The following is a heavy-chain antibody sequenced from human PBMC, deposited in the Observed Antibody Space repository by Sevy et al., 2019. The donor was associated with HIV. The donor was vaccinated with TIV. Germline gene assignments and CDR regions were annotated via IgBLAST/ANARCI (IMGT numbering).Heavy chain of an antibody. Sequence: GGSLRLSCAASGFTFSSYSMNWVRQAPGKGLEWVSSISGLNNYIYYADSVKGRFAISRDNAKNSLYLQMNSLRAEDTAVYYCAREGDSWLPFDYWGQGTLVTVSS. CDR1: GFTFSSYS. V-gene: IGHV3-21*01. D-gene: IGHD6-13*01. CDR2: ISGLNNYI. J-gene: IGHJ4*02. CDR3: AREGDSWLPFDY.